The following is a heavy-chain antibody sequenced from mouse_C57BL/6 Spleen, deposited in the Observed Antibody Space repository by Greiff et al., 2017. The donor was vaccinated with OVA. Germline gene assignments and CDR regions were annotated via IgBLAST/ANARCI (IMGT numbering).Heavy chain of an antibody. CDR2: LYPGSGST. D-gene: IGHD1-1*01. Sequence: QVQLKEPGAELVKPGASVKMSCTASGYTFTSYWITWVKQRPGHGLEWIGYLYPGSGSTTYYEKFKRKATLTVDTSSSTAYMQLSSLTSEDSAFYYCARPITTGGGPHIDDWGQGTTLTVSS. CDR1: GYTFTSYW. V-gene: IGHV1-55*01. CDR3: ARPITTGGGPHIDD. J-gene: IGHJ2*01.